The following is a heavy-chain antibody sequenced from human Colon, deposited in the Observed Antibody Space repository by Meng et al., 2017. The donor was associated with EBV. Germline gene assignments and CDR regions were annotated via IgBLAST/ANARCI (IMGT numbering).Heavy chain of an antibody. V-gene: IGHV4-31*03. CDR3: ARVSSGWDYFDY. CDR1: GCAVSSCGYY. CDR2: IYYSGST. D-gene: IGHD6-19*01. J-gene: IGHJ4*02. Sequence: QFQLQSPGPGLVNPSPSLSPTCPVSGCAVSSCGYYWTWIRQHPGTGLEWFGHIYYSGSTFYNPSLKRRVIISIDTSKNQFSLNLRSVTAADTAVSYCARVSSGWDYFDYWGQGTLVTVSS.